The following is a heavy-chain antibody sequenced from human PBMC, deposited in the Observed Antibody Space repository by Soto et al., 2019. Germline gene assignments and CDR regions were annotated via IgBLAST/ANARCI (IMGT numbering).Heavy chain of an antibody. CDR2: IYSGTGT. Sequence: EVQLVESGGGLVQPGGSLRLSCAASGFTVSSNFMSWVRQAPGKGLECVSLIYSGTGTYYADSVKGRFTISRDNFKNTVYLQMNSLRGEDTAVYYCASGVPFDFWGQGTLVTVSS. CDR1: GFTVSSNF. J-gene: IGHJ4*02. D-gene: IGHD3-10*01. CDR3: ASGVPFDF. V-gene: IGHV3-66*01.